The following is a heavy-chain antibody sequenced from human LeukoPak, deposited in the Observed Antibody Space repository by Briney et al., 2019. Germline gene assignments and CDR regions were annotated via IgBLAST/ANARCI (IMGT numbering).Heavy chain of an antibody. V-gene: IGHV3-7*01. D-gene: IGHD3/OR15-3a*01. CDR3: AIWTSGNY. J-gene: IGHJ4*02. CDR1: GFTFNKSW. Sequence: PGGSLRLSCVVSGFTFNKSWMNWGRQAPGKRLQWVANMDPSGSQKRYVDSVRGRFTISKDSPGTSLYLDMHSLRAEDTAIYYCAIWTSGNYWGQGTLVTVSS. CDR2: MDPSGSQK.